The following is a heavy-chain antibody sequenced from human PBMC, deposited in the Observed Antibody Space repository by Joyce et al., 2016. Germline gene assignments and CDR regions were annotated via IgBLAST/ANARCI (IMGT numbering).Heavy chain of an antibody. CDR1: GFMFSTSS. CDR3: ARGGLVYDYSMDV. CDR2: ISGDRRFI. Sequence: EVQLVESVGGMVKPGGSLKISCAASGFMFSTSSMSWFRQAPGNGLEWVSAISGDRRFIFHADSVRGRFTVSRDNAENSLYLQMKSLRVEDTAVYFCARGGLVYDYSMDVWGQGTTVIVSS. V-gene: IGHV3-21*02. D-gene: IGHD2-21*01. J-gene: IGHJ6*02.